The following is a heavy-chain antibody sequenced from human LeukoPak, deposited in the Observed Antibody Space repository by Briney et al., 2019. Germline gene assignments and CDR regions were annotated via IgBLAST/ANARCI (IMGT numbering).Heavy chain of an antibody. CDR1: GFTFSSYA. Sequence: GGSLRLSCAASGFTFSSYAMSWVRQAPGKGLEWVSAISGSGGSTYYADSVKGRFTISRDNSKNTLYLQMNSLRAEVTAVYYCAKDGRARDAFDIWGQGTMVTVSS. CDR2: ISGSGGST. J-gene: IGHJ3*02. V-gene: IGHV3-23*01. CDR3: AKDGRARDAFDI. D-gene: IGHD5-12*01.